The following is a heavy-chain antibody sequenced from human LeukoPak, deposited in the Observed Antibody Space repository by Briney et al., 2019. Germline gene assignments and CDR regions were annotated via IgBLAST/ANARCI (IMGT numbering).Heavy chain of an antibody. V-gene: IGHV3-23*01. D-gene: IGHD4-17*01. Sequence: GGSLRLSCAASGFTFSSYAMSWVRQAPGKGLEWVSAISGSGGSTYYADSVKGRFTIPRDNSKNTLYLQMNSPRAEDTAVYYCARDPGDYGDYVSGWFDPWGQGTLVTVSS. J-gene: IGHJ5*02. CDR1: GFTFSSYA. CDR2: ISGSGGST. CDR3: ARDPGDYGDYVSGWFDP.